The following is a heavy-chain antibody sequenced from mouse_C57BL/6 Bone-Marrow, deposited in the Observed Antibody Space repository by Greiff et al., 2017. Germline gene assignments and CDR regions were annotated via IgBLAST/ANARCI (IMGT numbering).Heavy chain of an antibody. CDR3: TRGGYYGSSSNYAMDY. CDR2: IDPETGGT. CDR1: GYTFTDYE. J-gene: IGHJ4*01. V-gene: IGHV1-15*01. Sequence: VQLQQSGAELVRPGASVTLSCKASGYTFTDYEMHWVKQTPVHGLEWIGAIDPETGGTAYNQKFKGKAILTADKSSSTAYMELRSLTSEDSAVYYCTRGGYYGSSSNYAMDYWGQGTSVTVSS. D-gene: IGHD1-1*01.